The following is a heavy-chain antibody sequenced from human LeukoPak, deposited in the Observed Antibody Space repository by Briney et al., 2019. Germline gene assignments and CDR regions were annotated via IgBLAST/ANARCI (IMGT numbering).Heavy chain of an antibody. CDR2: IYADGNT. Sequence: GGSLRLSCAASGFIVNTNYMTWVRQAPGRGLEWVSFIYADGNTYYADSVKGRFPISRDISKNAVYLQMNSLRAEDTAVYYCARDSYGDANFDSWGQGTLVTVSS. J-gene: IGHJ4*02. V-gene: IGHV3-53*01. CDR3: ARDSYGDANFDS. CDR1: GFIVNTNY. D-gene: IGHD4-17*01.